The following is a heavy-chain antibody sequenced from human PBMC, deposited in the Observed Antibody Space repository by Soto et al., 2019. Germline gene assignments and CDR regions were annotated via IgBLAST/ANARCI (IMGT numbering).Heavy chain of an antibody. J-gene: IGHJ3*02. CDR2: IIPILGIA. D-gene: IGHD2-15*01. Sequence: QVQLVQSGAEVKKPGSSVKVSCKASGGTFSSYTISWVRQAPGQGLEWMGRIIPILGIANYAQKFHGRVTICAETPGSTAYIELSSLRSEDTGVYYCARARDIVVVVAVRRGAFDIWGQGTMVTVSS. CDR1: GGTFSSYT. V-gene: IGHV1-69*02. CDR3: ARARDIVVVVAVRRGAFDI.